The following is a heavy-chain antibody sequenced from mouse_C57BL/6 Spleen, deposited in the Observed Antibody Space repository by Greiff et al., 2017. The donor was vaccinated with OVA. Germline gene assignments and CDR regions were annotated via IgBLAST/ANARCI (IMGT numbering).Heavy chain of an antibody. CDR1: GYTFTDYY. CDR3: AREDGNYVVFAY. V-gene: IGHV1-26*01. J-gene: IGHJ3*01. D-gene: IGHD2-1*01. CDR2: INPNNGGT. Sequence: EVQLQQSGPELVKPGASVKISCKASGYTFTDYYMNWVKQSHGKSLEWIGDINPNNGGTSYNQKFKGKATLTVDKSSSTAYMELRSLTSEDSAVYYCAREDGNYVVFAYWGQGTLVTVSA.